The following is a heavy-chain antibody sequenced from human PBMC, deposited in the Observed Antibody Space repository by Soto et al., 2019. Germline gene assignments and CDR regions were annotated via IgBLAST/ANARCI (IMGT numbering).Heavy chain of an antibody. CDR3: GRRQWQRIFDC. CDR2: IYYGGTT. D-gene: IGHD5-12*01. J-gene: IGHJ4*02. CDR1: GGSLSPNY. Sequence: PSETLSLTCTVSGGSLSPNYWSWIGQPPGKGLEWVGYIYYGGTTSYNPSLQSRVTISLETSKNQFSLRLTSVTAADTAVYYCGRRQWQRIFDCWGQGTLGTVSS. V-gene: IGHV4-59*08.